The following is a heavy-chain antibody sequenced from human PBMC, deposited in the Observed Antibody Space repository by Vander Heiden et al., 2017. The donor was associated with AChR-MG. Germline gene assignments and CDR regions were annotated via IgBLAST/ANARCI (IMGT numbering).Heavy chain of an antibody. J-gene: IGHJ4*02. CDR3: ARDRGYSYGFRDY. CDR2: ISSSSSTI. V-gene: IGHV3-48*02. D-gene: IGHD5-18*01. CDR1: GCTFSSYS. Sequence: EVQLVESGGGLVQPGGSLRLSYAASGCTFSSYSMNWVRQAPGKGLEWVSYISSSSSTIYYADAVKGRFTISRDNAKNSLYLQMNSLRDEDTAVYYCARDRGYSYGFRDYWGQGTLVTVSS.